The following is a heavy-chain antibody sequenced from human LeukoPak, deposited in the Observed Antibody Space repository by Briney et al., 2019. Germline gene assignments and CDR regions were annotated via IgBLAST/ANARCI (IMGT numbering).Heavy chain of an antibody. J-gene: IGHJ3*01. CDR1: GFTFSSYW. CDR2: IKQDGSEK. Sequence: GGSLRLSCAASGFTFSSYWMSWVRQAPGKGLEWVANIKQDGSEKSYVDSVRGRFTISRDNAKSSVFLQMSSLRGEDTALYYCARAYRSGWRDGFVLWGQGTMVTVSS. CDR3: ARAYRSGWRDGFVL. V-gene: IGHV3-7*01. D-gene: IGHD6-19*01.